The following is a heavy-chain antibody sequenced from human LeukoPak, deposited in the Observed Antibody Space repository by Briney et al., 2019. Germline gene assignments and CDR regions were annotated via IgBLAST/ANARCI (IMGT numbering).Heavy chain of an antibody. Sequence: SQTLSLTCAISGDSVPSNSAAWNWIRQSPSRGLEWLGRTYYRSKWYNDYAVSVKSRITINPDTSKNQFSLQLNSVTPEDTAVYCARGKWELLSHYWCFDLWGRGTLVTVSS. D-gene: IGHD1-26*01. CDR3: ARGKWELLSHYWCFDL. CDR1: GDSVPSNSAA. J-gene: IGHJ2*01. CDR2: TYYRSKWYN. V-gene: IGHV6-1*01.